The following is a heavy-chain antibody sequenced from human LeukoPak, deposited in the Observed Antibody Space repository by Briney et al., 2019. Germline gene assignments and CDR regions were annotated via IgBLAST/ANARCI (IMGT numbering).Heavy chain of an antibody. D-gene: IGHD3-10*01. Sequence: GGSLRLSCAASGFTFSSYSMNWVRQATGKGLEWVSSISSSSSYIYYADSVKGRFTISRDNAKNSLYLQMNSLRAEDTAVYYCARDRYGSGSYYNSFDYWGQGTLVTVSS. CDR2: ISSSSSYI. J-gene: IGHJ4*02. CDR1: GFTFSSYS. V-gene: IGHV3-21*01. CDR3: ARDRYGSGSYYNSFDY.